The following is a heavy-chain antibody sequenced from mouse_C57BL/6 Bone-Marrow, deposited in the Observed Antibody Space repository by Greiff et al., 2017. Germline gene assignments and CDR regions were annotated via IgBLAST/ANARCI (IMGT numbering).Heavy chain of an antibody. CDR1: GYSFTDYN. Sequence: EVQLVESGPELVKPGASVKISCKASGYSFTDYNMNWVKQSNGKSLEWIGVINPNYGTTSYNQKFKGKATLTVDQSSSKAYMQLNSLTSEDSAVYYCAKGIYYGILYYFDYWGQGTTLTVSS. D-gene: IGHD2-1*01. V-gene: IGHV1-39*01. CDR2: INPNYGTT. J-gene: IGHJ2*01. CDR3: AKGIYYGILYYFDY.